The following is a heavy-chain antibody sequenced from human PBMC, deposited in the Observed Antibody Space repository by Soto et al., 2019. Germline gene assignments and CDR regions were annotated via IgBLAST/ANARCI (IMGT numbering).Heavy chain of an antibody. Sequence: QVQLVESGGGVVQPGRSLRLSCAASGFTFSSYAMHWVRQAPGKGLEWVAVMSYDGSNTYYADSVKGRFTISRDNSKNRLYLQMNSLRVEDTALYYCARDGSGRRNYYSHSWGQGTLVTVSS. CDR3: ARDGSGRRNYYSHS. J-gene: IGHJ4*02. CDR1: GFTFSSYA. CDR2: MSYDGSNT. D-gene: IGHD5-12*01. V-gene: IGHV3-30-3*01.